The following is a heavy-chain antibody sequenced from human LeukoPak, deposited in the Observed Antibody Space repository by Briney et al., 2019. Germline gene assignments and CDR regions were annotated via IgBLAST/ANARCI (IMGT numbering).Heavy chain of an antibody. D-gene: IGHD3-10*01. CDR1: GFTFTTYG. CDR2: IGGSGIRT. CDR3: AKDKMVRVRGVLDY. Sequence: GGSLRLSCSASGFTFTTYGMNWVRRAPGKGLEWVSGIGGSGIRTYYADSVKGRFTISRDNSKNTLYLQMNSLRAEDTAVYYCAKDKMVRVRGVLDYWGQGTLVTVSS. V-gene: IGHV3-23*01. J-gene: IGHJ4*02.